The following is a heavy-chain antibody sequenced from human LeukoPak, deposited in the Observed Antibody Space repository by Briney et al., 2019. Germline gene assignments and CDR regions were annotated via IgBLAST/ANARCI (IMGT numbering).Heavy chain of an antibody. Sequence: SETLSLTCTVSGGSISSYYWSWIRQPPGKGLEWIGYIYYSGSTNYNPSLKSRVTISVDTSKNQFSLKLSSVTAADTAVYYCATDQTGTTRSYYYYGMDVWGQGTTVTVSS. V-gene: IGHV4-59*01. J-gene: IGHJ6*02. D-gene: IGHD1-1*01. CDR2: IYYSGST. CDR1: GGSISSYY. CDR3: ATDQTGTTRSYYYYGMDV.